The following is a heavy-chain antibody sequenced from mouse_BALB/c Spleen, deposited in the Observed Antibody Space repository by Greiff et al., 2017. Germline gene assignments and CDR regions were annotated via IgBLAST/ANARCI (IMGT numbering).Heavy chain of an antibody. CDR1: GFNIKDTY. V-gene: IGHV14-3*02. D-gene: IGHD2-2*01. Sequence: VQLKQSGAELVKPGASAKLSCTASGFNIKDTYMHWVKQRPEQGLEWIGRIDPANGNTKYDPKFQGKATITADTSSNTAYLQLSSLTSEDTAVYYCAPWGYDDAMDYWGQGTSVTVSS. CDR2: IDPANGNT. CDR3: APWGYDDAMDY. J-gene: IGHJ4*01.